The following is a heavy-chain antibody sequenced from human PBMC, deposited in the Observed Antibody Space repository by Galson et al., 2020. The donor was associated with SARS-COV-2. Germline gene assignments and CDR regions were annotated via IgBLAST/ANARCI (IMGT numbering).Heavy chain of an antibody. CDR2: FDPEDGET. CDR1: GYTLTELS. V-gene: IGHV1-24*01. D-gene: IGHD6-13*01. J-gene: IGHJ5*02. Sequence: ASVKVSCKVSGYTLTELSMHWVRQAPGKGLEWMGGFDPEDGETIYAQKFQGRVTMTEDTSTDTAYMELSSLRSEDTAVYYCATAPATIAAAGTGWFDPWGQGTLVTVSS. CDR3: ATAPATIAAAGTGWFDP.